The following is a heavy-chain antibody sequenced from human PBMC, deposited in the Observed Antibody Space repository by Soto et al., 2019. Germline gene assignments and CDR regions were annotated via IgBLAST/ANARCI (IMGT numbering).Heavy chain of an antibody. CDR3: ARDKYSSSSYYYYGMDV. V-gene: IGHV4-4*07. D-gene: IGHD6-13*01. CDR2: IYTSGST. J-gene: IGHJ6*02. Sequence: LCLPCTVSGGSISSYYCSWIRDPSVKGLEWIGRIYTSGSTNYNPSLKSRVTMSVDTSKNQFSLKLSSVTAADTAVYYCARDKYSSSSYYYYGMDVWGQGTTVTVSS. CDR1: GGSISSYY.